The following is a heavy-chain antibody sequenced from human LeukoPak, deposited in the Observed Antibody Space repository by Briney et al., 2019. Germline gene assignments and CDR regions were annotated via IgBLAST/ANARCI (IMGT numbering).Heavy chain of an antibody. V-gene: IGHV3-15*01. Sequence: GGSLRLSCAASGFTFSNAWMSWVRQAPGKGLEWVGRIKSKTDSGTTDYAAPVKGRFTISRDDSKNTLYLQMNSLKTEDTAVYYCTTDRIAVAAVPLPSDYWGQGTLVTVSS. CDR3: TTDRIAVAAVPLPSDY. CDR2: IKSKTDSGTT. CDR1: GFTFSNAW. J-gene: IGHJ4*02. D-gene: IGHD6-19*01.